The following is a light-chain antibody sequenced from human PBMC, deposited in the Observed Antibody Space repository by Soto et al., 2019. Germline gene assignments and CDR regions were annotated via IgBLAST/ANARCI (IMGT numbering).Light chain of an antibody. CDR2: KAS. CDR3: QQYNSYSRLT. CDR1: QDIATY. J-gene: IGKJ4*01. Sequence: DIQMTQSPSSLSASLGNLVSIACQSSQDIATYLNWYQQKPGKAPKLLIYKASSLESGVPSRFSGSGSGTEFALTISSLQPDDFATYYCQQYNSYSRLTFGGGTKVDI. V-gene: IGKV1-5*03.